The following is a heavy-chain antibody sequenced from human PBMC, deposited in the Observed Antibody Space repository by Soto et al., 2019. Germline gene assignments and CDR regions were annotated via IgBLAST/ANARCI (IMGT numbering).Heavy chain of an antibody. Sequence: WVRQAPGQGLEWIGEIYHSGSTNYNPSLKSRVTISVDKSKNQFSLKLSSVTAADTAVYYCARVLRYFDWLLSNWFDPWGQGTLVTVSS. J-gene: IGHJ5*02. D-gene: IGHD3-9*01. V-gene: IGHV4-4*02. CDR3: ARVLRYFDWLLSNWFDP. CDR2: IYHSGST.